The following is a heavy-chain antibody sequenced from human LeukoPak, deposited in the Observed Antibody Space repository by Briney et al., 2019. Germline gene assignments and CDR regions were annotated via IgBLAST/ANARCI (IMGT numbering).Heavy chain of an antibody. V-gene: IGHV4-59*08. J-gene: IGHJ1*01. CDR3: ARGHCSGGTCYSEYFQR. CDR1: GGSISSYY. D-gene: IGHD2-15*01. Sequence: SETLSLTCTVSGGSISSYYWSWIRQPPGKGLEWIGYIYYSGSTNYNPSLKSRVTISVDTSKNQFSLKLSSVTAADTAVYYCARGHCSGGTCYSEYFQRWGPGTLVTVSS. CDR2: IYYSGST.